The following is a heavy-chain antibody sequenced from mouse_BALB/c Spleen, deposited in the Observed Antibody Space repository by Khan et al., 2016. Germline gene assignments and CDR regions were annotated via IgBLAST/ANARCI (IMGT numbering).Heavy chain of an antibody. V-gene: IGHV2-6-7*01. CDR2: IWGDGRT. J-gene: IGHJ3*01. Sequence: QVQLQQPGPGLVAPSQSLSITCTVSGFSLTGYGVNWVRQPPGKGLEWLGKIWGDGRTDYNSALKSRVSISKDNSKSQVFLKMNSLQTDDTANYYCSSYDDGFAYWGQGTLVIVSA. CDR3: SSYDDGFAY. CDR1: GFSLTGYG. D-gene: IGHD2-12*01.